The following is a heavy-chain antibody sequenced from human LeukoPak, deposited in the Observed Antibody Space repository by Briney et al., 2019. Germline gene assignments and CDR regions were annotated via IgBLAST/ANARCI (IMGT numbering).Heavy chain of an antibody. V-gene: IGHV3-66*01. J-gene: IGHJ4*02. CDR1: GFTVNSNY. Sequence: GGSLRLSCAASGFTVNSNYMSWVRQAPGKGLEWVSSIHIDYSTYYADSVKGGFFISRDNSKNTVFLRMNSLRAEDTAVYYCASRVDYWGQGTLVTVSS. CDR3: ASRVDY. CDR2: IHIDYST.